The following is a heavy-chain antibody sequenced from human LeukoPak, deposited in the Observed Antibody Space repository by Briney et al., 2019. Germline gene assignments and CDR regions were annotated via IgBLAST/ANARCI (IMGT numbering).Heavy chain of an antibody. CDR3: ARDPHASGSRMRWLDP. V-gene: IGHV1-69*04. J-gene: IGHJ5*02. CDR2: IIPMLNIP. Sequence: WASVKVSCKASGGTFNNYAISWVRQAPGHGLEWVGRIIPMLNIPNYAPKFLGRVTITADKSTSTAYMELTRLTSEDTATYYCARDPHASGSRMRWLDPWGQGTLVTVSS. CDR1: GGTFNNYA. D-gene: IGHD3-10*01.